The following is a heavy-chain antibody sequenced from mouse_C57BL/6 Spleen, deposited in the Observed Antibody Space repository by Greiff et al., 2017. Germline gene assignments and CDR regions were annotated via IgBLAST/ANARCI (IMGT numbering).Heavy chain of an antibody. V-gene: IGHV3-6*01. CDR2: ISYDGSN. CDR1: GYSITRGYY. CDR3: AREGVRGFAY. J-gene: IGHJ3*01. D-gene: IGHD5-1*01. Sequence: EVQLPQSGPGLVKPSQSLSLTCSVTGYSITRGYYWNWIRQFPGNKLEWMGYISYDGSNNYNPSLKNRISITRDTSKNQFFLKLNSVTTEDTATYYCAREGVRGFAYWGQGTLVTVSA.